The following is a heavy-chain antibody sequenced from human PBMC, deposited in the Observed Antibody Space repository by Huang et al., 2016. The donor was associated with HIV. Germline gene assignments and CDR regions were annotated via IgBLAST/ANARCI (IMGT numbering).Heavy chain of an antibody. CDR3: TLAMSYAKYWFDI. J-gene: IGHJ5*02. CDR1: GYTFRDYS. Sequence: QVQLVQSGAAVKRPGASVKVSCQASGYTFRDYSINWVRQAPGQGLEWMGWMNPNNSHTVDAASPLVRISMTRDINIRKIGMGTRCVGYDYATVCYCTLAMSYAKYWFDIWGQGTPVIVSS. CDR2: MNPNNSHT. V-gene: IGHV1-8*02.